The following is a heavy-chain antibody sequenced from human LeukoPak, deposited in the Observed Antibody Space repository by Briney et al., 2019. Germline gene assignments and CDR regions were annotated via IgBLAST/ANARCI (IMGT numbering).Heavy chain of an antibody. D-gene: IGHD6-19*01. J-gene: IGHJ5*02. Sequence: SETLSLTCTVSGGSISSGSYYWSWIRQPAGKGLEWIGRIYTSGSTNYNPSLKSRVTILVDTSKNQFSLKLSSVTAADTAVYYCARDLVSSGGFDPWGQGTLVTVSS. CDR3: ARDLVSSGGFDP. V-gene: IGHV4-61*02. CDR2: IYTSGST. CDR1: GGSISSGSYY.